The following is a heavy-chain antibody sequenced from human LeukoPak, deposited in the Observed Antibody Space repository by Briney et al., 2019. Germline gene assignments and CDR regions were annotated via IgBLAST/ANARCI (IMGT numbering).Heavy chain of an antibody. CDR3: ARDARCSSTSCYMDV. CDR2: ISYDGSNK. D-gene: IGHD2-2*01. Sequence: GGSLRLSCAASGFTFSSYAMHWVRQAPGKGLEWVAVISYDGSNKYYADSVKGRFTISRDNSKNTLYLQMNSLRAEDTAVYYCARDARCSSTSCYMDVWGKGTTVTVSS. CDR1: GFTFSSYA. J-gene: IGHJ6*03. V-gene: IGHV3-30-3*01.